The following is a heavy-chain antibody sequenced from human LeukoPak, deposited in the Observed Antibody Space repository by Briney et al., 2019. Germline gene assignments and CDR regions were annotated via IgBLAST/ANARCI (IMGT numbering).Heavy chain of an antibody. D-gene: IGHD3-10*01. V-gene: IGHV3-23*01. Sequence: PGGSLRLSCAASGFTFSTYAMSWVRQAPGKGLEWVSAISGSGGSIYYADSVKGRFTISRDNSKNTLYLQMNSLRAEDTAVNYCATHPSMVRGVFDYWGQGTLVTVSS. CDR3: ATHPSMVRGVFDY. CDR2: ISGSGGSI. CDR1: GFTFSTYA. J-gene: IGHJ4*02.